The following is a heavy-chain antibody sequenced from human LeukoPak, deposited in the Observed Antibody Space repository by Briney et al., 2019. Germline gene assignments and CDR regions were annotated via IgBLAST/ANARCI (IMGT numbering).Heavy chain of an antibody. CDR2: IFGGGST. CDR1: GFTVSNNY. D-gene: IGHD6-19*01. CDR3: ARDPRVGVAGTDY. Sequence: GGSLRLSCAASGFTVSNNYMSWVRQAPGKGLECVSVIFGGGSTYHADSVNGRFTISRDNSKNTLFLQMNSLRVEDTAVYYCARDPRVGVAGTDYWGQGTLVTVSS. V-gene: IGHV3-66*01. J-gene: IGHJ4*02.